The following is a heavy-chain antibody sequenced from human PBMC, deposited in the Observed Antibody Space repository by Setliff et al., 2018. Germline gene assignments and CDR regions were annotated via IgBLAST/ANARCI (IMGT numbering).Heavy chain of an antibody. Sequence: GASVKVSCKASGGTFSSYAISWVRQAPGQGLEWMGGIIPILGIANYAQKFQGRVTITADESTSTAYMELRSLRSDDTAVYYCASAYYYGSGRTYGMDVWGQGTTVTVSS. D-gene: IGHD3-10*01. V-gene: IGHV1-69*10. J-gene: IGHJ6*02. CDR1: GGTFSSYA. CDR3: ASAYYYGSGRTYGMDV. CDR2: IIPILGIA.